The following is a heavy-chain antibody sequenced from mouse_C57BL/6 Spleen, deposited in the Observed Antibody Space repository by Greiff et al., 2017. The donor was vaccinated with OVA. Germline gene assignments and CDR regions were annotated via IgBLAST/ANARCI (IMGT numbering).Heavy chain of an antibody. Sequence: VQLQQSGPELVKPGASVKISCKASGYSFTSYYIHWVKQRPGQGLEWIGWIYPGSGNTKYNEKFKGKATLTADTSSSTAYMQLSSLTSEDSAVYYCARKDNWDEGFAYWGQGTLVTVSA. D-gene: IGHD4-1*01. CDR1: GYSFTSYY. J-gene: IGHJ3*01. CDR3: ARKDNWDEGFAY. CDR2: IYPGSGNT. V-gene: IGHV1-66*01.